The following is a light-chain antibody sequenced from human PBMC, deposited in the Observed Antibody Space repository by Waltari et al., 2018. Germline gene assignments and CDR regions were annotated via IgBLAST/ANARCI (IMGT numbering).Light chain of an antibody. CDR2: EVS. V-gene: IGLV2-11*01. CDR3: CSHAGNYEV. CDR1: SSDVGGYNY. Sequence: QSALTQPRSVSGSPGQSVTISCTGTSSDVGGYNYVSWYQQAPGKAPKLMIYEVSKRPSGVPDRFSGSKSGNTASLTISGLQDEDEADYYCCSHAGNYEVFGGGTKLTVL. J-gene: IGLJ2*01.